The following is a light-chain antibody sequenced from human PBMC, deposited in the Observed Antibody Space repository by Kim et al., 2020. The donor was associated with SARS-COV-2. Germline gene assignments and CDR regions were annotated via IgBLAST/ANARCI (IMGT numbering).Light chain of an antibody. CDR3: QQYNNWPSLT. CDR2: DAS. Sequence: VSPGERVTLSCRASQSVNSKLAWYQQKPGQPPRLLIYDASTRATDIPARFSGSGSGTEFTLTISSLQSEDFAVYYCQQYNNWPSLTFGGGTKLEIK. J-gene: IGKJ4*01. V-gene: IGKV3-15*01. CDR1: QSVNSK.